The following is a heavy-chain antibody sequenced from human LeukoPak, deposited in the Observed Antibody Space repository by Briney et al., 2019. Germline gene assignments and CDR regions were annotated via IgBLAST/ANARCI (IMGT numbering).Heavy chain of an antibody. V-gene: IGHV3-7*03. CDR3: ARDQYDTWSRRGNFDS. D-gene: IGHD3-3*01. CDR2: IKLDGSEK. CDR1: GFTFGKYW. Sequence: GGSLRLSCVASGFTFGKYWMSWVRQAPGKGPEWVANIKLDGSEKNYVDSVKGRFTISRDNTKNSLYLQMNSLRAEDTAVFYCARDQYDTWSRRGNFDSWGQGTLVIVSS. J-gene: IGHJ4*02.